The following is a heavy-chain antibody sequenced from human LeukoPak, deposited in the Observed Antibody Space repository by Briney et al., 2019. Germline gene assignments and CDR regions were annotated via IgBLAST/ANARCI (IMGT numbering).Heavy chain of an antibody. V-gene: IGHV4-34*01. D-gene: IGHD3-16*01. Sequence: ASETLSLTCAVYGGSFSGYYWSWIRQPPGKGLEWIGEINHSGSTNYNPSLKSRVTISVDTSKNQFSLKLSSVTAADTAVYYCARKFAMDVWGKGTTVTISS. CDR1: GGSFSGYY. CDR3: ARKFAMDV. J-gene: IGHJ6*03. CDR2: INHSGST.